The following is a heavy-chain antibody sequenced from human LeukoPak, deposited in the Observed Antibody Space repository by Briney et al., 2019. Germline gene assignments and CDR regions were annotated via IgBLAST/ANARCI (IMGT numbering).Heavy chain of an antibody. CDR3: AKWGAKTPPISSTWAYYFDY. CDR1: GFTFSDYY. D-gene: IGHD2-2*01. Sequence: GGSLRLSCAASGFTFSDYYMSWIRQAPGKGLEWVSYISSSGSTIYYADSVKGRFTISRDNSKNTLYLQMNSLRAEDTAVYYCAKWGAKTPPISSTWAYYFDYWGQGTLVTVSS. CDR2: ISSSGSTI. V-gene: IGHV3-11*01. J-gene: IGHJ4*02.